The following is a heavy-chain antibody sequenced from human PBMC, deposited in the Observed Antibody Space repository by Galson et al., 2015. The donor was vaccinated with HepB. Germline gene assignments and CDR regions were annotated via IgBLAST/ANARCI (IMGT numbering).Heavy chain of an antibody. Sequence: LRLSCAASGFTFGGYAIRWVRPAPGKGLGWVGFIRGRGFGGTTEYAASVKGRFSISRDDSKSIAYLQMNSLKTEDTAVYYCTTGSVWEFVSGPFVDIWGQGTMVTVSS. CDR1: GFTFGGYA. J-gene: IGHJ3*02. CDR2: IRGRGFGGTT. D-gene: IGHD3-10*01. CDR3: TTGSVWEFVSGPFVDI. V-gene: IGHV3-49*04.